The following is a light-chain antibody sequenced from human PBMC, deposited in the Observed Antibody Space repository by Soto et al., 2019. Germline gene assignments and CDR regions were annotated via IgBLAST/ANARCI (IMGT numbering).Light chain of an antibody. CDR3: QQYYSPPVT. Sequence: DIVMTQSPDSLAVSLGERATINCKSSQSVSTNNKNYLTWYQLKPGQPPRLLIFWSSTRESRVPDRVTGSGSGTDFSLTISSLQAEDVADYYCQQYYSPPVTFGGGTKVEIK. J-gene: IGKJ4*01. CDR2: WSS. CDR1: QSVSTNNKNY. V-gene: IGKV4-1*01.